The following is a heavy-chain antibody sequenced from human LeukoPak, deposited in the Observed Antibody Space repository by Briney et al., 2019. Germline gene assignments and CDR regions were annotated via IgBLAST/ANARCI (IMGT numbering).Heavy chain of an antibody. CDR3: ARRGDSDY. V-gene: IGHV3-21*01. Sequence: PGGSLRLSCAASGFTFSSYSMNWVRQAPGKGLEWVSSISSSSSDVSYAYSVKGRFTISRDNAKNSRYLQMNSLRAEDRAVYYCARRGDSDYWGQGTLVTVSS. CDR1: GFTFSSYS. CDR2: ISSSSSDV. D-gene: IGHD3-16*01. J-gene: IGHJ4*02.